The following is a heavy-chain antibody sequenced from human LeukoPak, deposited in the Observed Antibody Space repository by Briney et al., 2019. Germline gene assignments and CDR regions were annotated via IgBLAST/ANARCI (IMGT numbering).Heavy chain of an antibody. V-gene: IGHV3-48*04. CDR2: ISSSSSNI. CDR1: GFTFSSYS. D-gene: IGHD6-19*01. J-gene: IGHJ5*02. Sequence: PGGSLRLSCAGSGFTFSSYSMNWVRQAPGKGLEWVSYISSSSSNIYYADSVKGRFTISRDNAKNSLYLQMNSLRAEDTALYYCAKDGGPVAGTRTNWFDPWGQGTLVTVSS. CDR3: AKDGGPVAGTRTNWFDP.